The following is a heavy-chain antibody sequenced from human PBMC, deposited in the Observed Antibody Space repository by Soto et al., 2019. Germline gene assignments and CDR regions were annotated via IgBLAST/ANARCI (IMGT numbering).Heavy chain of an antibody. CDR1: GFTFSSYW. CDR3: ARMDCSGGPCWGYYYYYMDV. D-gene: IGHD2-15*01. CDR2: IKQDGSEK. V-gene: IGHV3-7*01. J-gene: IGHJ6*03. Sequence: GGSLRLSCAASGFTFSSYWMSWVRQAPGKGLEWVANIKQDGSEKYYVDSVKGRFTISRDNAKNSLYLQMNSLRAEDTAVYYCARMDCSGGPCWGYYYYYMDVWGKGTTVTVSS.